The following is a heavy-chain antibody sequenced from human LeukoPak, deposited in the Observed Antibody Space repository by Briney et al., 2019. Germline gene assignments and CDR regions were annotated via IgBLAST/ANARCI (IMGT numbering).Heavy chain of an antibody. CDR2: IYYSGST. V-gene: IGHV4-59*12. Sequence: SETLSLTCTVSGGSISSYYWSWIRQPPGKGLEWIGYIYYSGSTNYNPSLKSRVTISVDTSKNQFSLKLSSVTAADTAVYYCARGGYCSSTSCYRSLDYSGQGTLVTVSS. J-gene: IGHJ4*02. CDR1: GGSISSYY. D-gene: IGHD2-2*01. CDR3: ARGGYCSSTSCYRSLDY.